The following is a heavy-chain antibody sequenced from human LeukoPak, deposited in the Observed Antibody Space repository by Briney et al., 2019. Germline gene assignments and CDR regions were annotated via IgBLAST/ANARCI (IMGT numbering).Heavy chain of an antibody. CDR2: ISSSSSYI. CDR1: GFTFSSYS. Sequence: PGGSLRLSCAASGFTFSSYSMNWVRQAPGKGLEWVSSISSSSSYIHYADSVKGRFTISRDNAKNSLYLQMNSLRAEDTAVYYCARDLRVVGATPFDYWGQGTLVTVSS. V-gene: IGHV3-21*01. J-gene: IGHJ4*02. CDR3: ARDLRVVGATPFDY. D-gene: IGHD1-26*01.